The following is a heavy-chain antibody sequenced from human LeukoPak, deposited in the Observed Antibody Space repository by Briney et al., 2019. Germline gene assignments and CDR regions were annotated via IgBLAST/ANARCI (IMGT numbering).Heavy chain of an antibody. CDR3: ARDWVYKIDY. D-gene: IGHD5-24*01. J-gene: IGHJ4*02. Sequence: GGSLRLSCETAGFTFSSYVMHWVRRTPGKGLVWVSRISHDGFISYADSVKGRFTISRDNAKNTLILQMSSLRAEDTAVYYCARDWVYKIDYWGRGTLVTVSS. CDR2: ISHDGFI. CDR1: GFTFSSYV. V-gene: IGHV3-74*01.